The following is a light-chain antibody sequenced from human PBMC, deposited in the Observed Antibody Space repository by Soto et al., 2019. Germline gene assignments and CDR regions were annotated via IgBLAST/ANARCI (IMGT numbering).Light chain of an antibody. CDR3: QQTYRTPRT. V-gene: IGKV1-39*01. J-gene: IGKJ1*01. CDR1: QSIATY. CDR2: VAS. Sequence: DIQMTLSPSSLSASVGDRVTITCRASQSIATYLNWYQQNSGNAPNLLIYVASTLQSGVPSRFSGSGSGTDFTLTISSLQPEDFATYYCQQTYRTPRTFGQGTKVEIK.